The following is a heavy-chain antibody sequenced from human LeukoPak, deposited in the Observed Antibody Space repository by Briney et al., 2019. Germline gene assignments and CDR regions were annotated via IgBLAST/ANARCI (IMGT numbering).Heavy chain of an antibody. CDR2: ISGSGGST. D-gene: IGHD3-22*01. J-gene: IGHJ3*02. CDR3: ATRLAPNYYDSSGYYPDAFDI. CDR1: GFTFSSYA. Sequence: GGSLRLSCAASGFTFSSYAMSWVRQAPGKGLEWVSAISGSGGSTYYADSVKGRFTISRDNSKNTLYLQMNSLRAEDTAVYYCATRLAPNYYDSSGYYPDAFDIWGQGTMVTVSS. V-gene: IGHV3-23*01.